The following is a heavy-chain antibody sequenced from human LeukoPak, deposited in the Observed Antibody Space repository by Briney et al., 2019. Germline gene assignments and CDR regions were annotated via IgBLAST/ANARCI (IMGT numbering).Heavy chain of an antibody. J-gene: IGHJ4*02. CDR1: GYTFTSYG. D-gene: IGHD1-26*01. CDR3: AREVGATFDFDY. CDR2: ISAYSGNT. Sequence: ASVKVSCKASGYTFTSYGISWVRQAPGQGLEWMGWISAYSGNTNYAQKLQGRVTMATDTSTSTAYMELRSLRSDDTAVYYCAREVGATFDFDYWGQGTLVTVSS. V-gene: IGHV1-18*01.